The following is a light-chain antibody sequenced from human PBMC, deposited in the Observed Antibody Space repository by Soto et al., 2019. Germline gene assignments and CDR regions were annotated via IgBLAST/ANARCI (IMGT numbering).Light chain of an antibody. CDR3: QQYNDYFT. CDR1: QSINNW. CDR2: KAS. V-gene: IGKV1-5*03. J-gene: IGKJ4*01. Sequence: DIPMTQSPSTLSVSVGDRVTITCRASQSINNWLAWYQQKPGKAPKLLIYKASNLESGVPSRFSGSGSGTEFTLTISSLQPDDYGTYYCQQYNDYFTFGGGTKVEIK.